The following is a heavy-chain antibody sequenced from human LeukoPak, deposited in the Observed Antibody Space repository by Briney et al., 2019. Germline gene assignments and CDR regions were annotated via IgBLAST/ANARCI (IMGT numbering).Heavy chain of an antibody. Sequence: SETLSLTCAVYGGSFSGYYWSWIRQPPGKGLEWIGEINHSGSTNYNPSLKSRVTISVDTSKNQFSLKLSSVTAADTAVYYCATGIAAAEAPREDAFDIWGQGTMVTVSS. CDR3: ATGIAAAEAPREDAFDI. V-gene: IGHV4-34*01. J-gene: IGHJ3*02. D-gene: IGHD6-13*01. CDR2: INHSGST. CDR1: GGSFSGYY.